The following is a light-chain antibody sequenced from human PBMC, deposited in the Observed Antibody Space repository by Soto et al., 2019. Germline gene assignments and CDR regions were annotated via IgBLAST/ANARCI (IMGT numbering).Light chain of an antibody. CDR3: ASYAGTKLFV. CDR2: EVT. Sequence: QSALAQPASVSGSPGQSITISCAGTRSDVGGHNYVSWYQQYPGKAPKLVIYEVTKRPSGVPDRFSGSKSGSTASLTVSGLQADDEADYYCASYAGTKLFVFGSGTKVTVL. V-gene: IGLV2-8*01. J-gene: IGLJ1*01. CDR1: RSDVGGHNY.